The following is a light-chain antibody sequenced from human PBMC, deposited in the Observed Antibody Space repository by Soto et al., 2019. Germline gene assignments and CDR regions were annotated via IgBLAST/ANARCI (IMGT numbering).Light chain of an antibody. CDR3: QQFSSYPLT. CDR2: DAS. V-gene: IGKV3-20*01. Sequence: EIVLTQSPGTLSLSPADRATLSCRASQTVRNNYLAWYQQKPGQTPRLLIYDASSRATGIPDRFSGGGSGTDFTLTISRLEPEDFAVYYCQQFSSYPLTFGGGTKVDVK. CDR1: QTVRNNY. J-gene: IGKJ4*01.